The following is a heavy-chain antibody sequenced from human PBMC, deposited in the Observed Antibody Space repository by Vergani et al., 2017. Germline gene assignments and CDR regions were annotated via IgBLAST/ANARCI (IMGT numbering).Heavy chain of an antibody. D-gene: IGHD5-24*01. V-gene: IGHV4-31*03. CDR1: GDSISSGGYY. CDR3: AGDGRRDAYKDLCDY. J-gene: IGHJ4*02. Sequence: QVQLQESGPGLVKPSQTLSLTCTVSGDSISSGGYYWTWIRQHPGKGLGWIGYIYYSVSTYYNPSLKSRVTISVDTSKNQFSLRLSSVTAADASVYYGAGDGRRDAYKDLCDYWGQGALVAVSS. CDR2: IYYSVST.